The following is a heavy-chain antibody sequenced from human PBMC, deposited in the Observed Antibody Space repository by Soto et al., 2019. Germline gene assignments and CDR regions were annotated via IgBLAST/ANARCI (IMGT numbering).Heavy chain of an antibody. CDR2: ISGSGGST. CDR1: GFTFSSYA. V-gene: IGHV3-23*01. CDR3: ANSIAAAGTRWFDP. Sequence: LRLSCAASGFTFSSYAMSWVRQAPGKGLEWVSAISGSGGSTYYADSVKGRFTISRDNSKNTLYLQMNSLRAEDTPVYYCANSIAAAGTRWFDPWGQGTLVTVSS. D-gene: IGHD6-13*01. J-gene: IGHJ5*02.